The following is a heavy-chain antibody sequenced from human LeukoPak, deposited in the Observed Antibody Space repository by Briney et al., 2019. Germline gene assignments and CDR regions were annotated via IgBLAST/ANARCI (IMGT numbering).Heavy chain of an antibody. CDR3: ARGFRGWYAEGFDY. CDR2: IYSDYST. Sequence: GGSLRLSCAASGFTVSSNDMSWVRQPPGKGLEWVSLIYSDYSTYYADSVMGRFTISRDKSKNTLYLQMNSLRADDTAVYYCARGFRGWYAEGFDYWGQGTLVTVSS. D-gene: IGHD6-19*01. V-gene: IGHV3-66*01. CDR1: GFTVSSND. J-gene: IGHJ4*02.